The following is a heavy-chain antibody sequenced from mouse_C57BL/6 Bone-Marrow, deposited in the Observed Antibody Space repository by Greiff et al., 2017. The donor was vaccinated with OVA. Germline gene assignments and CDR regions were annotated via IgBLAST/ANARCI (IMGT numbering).Heavy chain of an antibody. V-gene: IGHV1-26*01. CDR2: INPNNGGT. CDR3: AKDSYSYWYFDV. J-gene: IGHJ1*03. D-gene: IGHD1-1*01. CDR1: GYTFTDYY. Sequence: EVQLQQSGPELVQPGASVKISCTASGYTFTDYYMNWVKQSHGKSLEWIGDINPNNGGTSYNQKFKGKATLTVDKSSSTAYMELRSLTSEDSAVYYCAKDSYSYWYFDVWGTGTTVTVSS.